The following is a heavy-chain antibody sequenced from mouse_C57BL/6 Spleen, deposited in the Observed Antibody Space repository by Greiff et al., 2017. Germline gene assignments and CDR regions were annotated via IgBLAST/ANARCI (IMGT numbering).Heavy chain of an antibody. CDR2: IHPNSGST. D-gene: IGHD1-1*01. Sequence: QVQLQQPGAELVKPGASVKLSCKASGYTFTSYWMHWVKQRPGQGLEWIGMIHPNSGSTNYNEKFKSKATLTVDKSSSTAYMQHSSLTSEDSAVYYCATSGSLLLRDYFDDWGQGTALTVSS. CDR3: ATSGSLLLRDYFDD. V-gene: IGHV1-64*01. J-gene: IGHJ2*01. CDR1: GYTFTSYW.